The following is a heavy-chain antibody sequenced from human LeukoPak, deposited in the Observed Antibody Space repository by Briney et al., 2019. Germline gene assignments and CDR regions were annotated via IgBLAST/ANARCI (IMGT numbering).Heavy chain of an antibody. Sequence: SGGSLRLSCAASGFTFDDSAMHWVRQAPGKGLEWVSVISWDGGSTYYADSVKGRFTISRDNSKNSLYLQMNSLRAEDTALYYCAKDGGDSPDAFDIWGQGTMVTVSS. J-gene: IGHJ3*02. CDR3: AKDGGDSPDAFDI. V-gene: IGHV3-43D*03. D-gene: IGHD2-21*02. CDR1: GFTFDDSA. CDR2: ISWDGGST.